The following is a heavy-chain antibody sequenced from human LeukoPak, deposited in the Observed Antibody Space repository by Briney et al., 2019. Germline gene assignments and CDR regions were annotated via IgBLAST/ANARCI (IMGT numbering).Heavy chain of an antibody. V-gene: IGHV3-66*02. D-gene: IGHD3-9*01. Sequence: GGSLRLSCAASGFTVSSNYMSWVRQAPGKGLEWVSVIYSGGSTYYADSVKGRFTISRDNSKNTLYLQMNSLRAEDTAVYYCAKNGGLRYFDWLAYWGQGTLVTVSS. CDR2: IYSGGST. CDR3: AKNGGLRYFDWLAY. CDR1: GFTVSSNY. J-gene: IGHJ4*02.